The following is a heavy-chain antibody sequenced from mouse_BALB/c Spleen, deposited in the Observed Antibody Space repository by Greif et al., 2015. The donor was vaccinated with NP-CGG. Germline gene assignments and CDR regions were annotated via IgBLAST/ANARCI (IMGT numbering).Heavy chain of an antibody. Sequence: QVQLKQSGAEPAKPGASVKMSCKASGYTFTSYWMHWVKQRPGQGLEWIGYINPSTGYTEYNQKFKDKATLTADKSSSTAYTQLSSLTSEDSAVYYCASTVVGAMDYWGQGTSVTVSS. D-gene: IGHD1-1*01. J-gene: IGHJ4*01. V-gene: IGHV1-7*01. CDR1: GYTFTSYW. CDR3: ASTVVGAMDY. CDR2: INPSTGYT.